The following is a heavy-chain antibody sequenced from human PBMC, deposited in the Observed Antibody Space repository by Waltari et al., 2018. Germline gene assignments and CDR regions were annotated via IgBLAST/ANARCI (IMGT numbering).Heavy chain of an antibody. V-gene: IGHV3-21*01. CDR1: GFTFGTYS. CDR3: AKDYWAVVVVVAAILDI. D-gene: IGHD2-15*01. CDR2: SSPDSSYI. J-gene: IGHJ3*02. Sequence: EVQLLESGGGLVTPGGSLRLSCEASGFTFGTYSLNWVRQAPGKGLEWVSSSSPDSSYIYYAGSVKGRFTISRDNAKNSLYVQMSSRRAEDTAVYYCAKDYWAVVVVVAAILDIWGQGTMVTVSS.